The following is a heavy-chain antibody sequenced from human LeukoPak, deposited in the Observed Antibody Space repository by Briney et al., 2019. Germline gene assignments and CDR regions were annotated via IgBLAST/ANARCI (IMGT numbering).Heavy chain of an antibody. CDR3: ASVYCSGGSCYFDY. V-gene: IGHV3-74*01. CDR2: INSDGSST. Sequence: PGEALRLSCAASGFTFSRYWMHWVRQAPGKGLVWVSRINSDGSSTSYADSVKGRFTISRDNAKKTLYLQMKTLRAEGTRLYYCASVYCSGGSCYFDYWGQGTLVTVSS. J-gene: IGHJ4*02. CDR1: GFTFSRYW. D-gene: IGHD2-15*01.